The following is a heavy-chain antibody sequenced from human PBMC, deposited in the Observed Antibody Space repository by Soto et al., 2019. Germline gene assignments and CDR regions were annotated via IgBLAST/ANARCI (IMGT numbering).Heavy chain of an antibody. V-gene: IGHV1-18*01. CDR1: GYTFTSHG. CDR3: ARDPSPDTPGYMDV. CDR2: VSTFYGNT. J-gene: IGHJ6*03. Sequence: QVQLVQSGAEVKKPGASVKVSCKASGYTFTSHGINWVRQAPGEGLEWLGWVSTFYGNTNYARKVQGRVTMTTDTSTGTAYTDLRSLGSDDTAVYYCARDPSPDTPGYMDVWGQGTTVTVS. D-gene: IGHD5-18*01.